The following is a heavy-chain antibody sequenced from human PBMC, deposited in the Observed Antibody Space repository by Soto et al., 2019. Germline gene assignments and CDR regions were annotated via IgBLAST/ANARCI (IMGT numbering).Heavy chain of an antibody. CDR1: GFTFSSYS. V-gene: IGHV3-21*01. J-gene: IGHJ6*02. Sequence: PGGSLRLSCAASGFTFSSYSMNWVRRAPGKGLEWVSSISSSSFSINYADSVKGRFSISRDNAQNSLHLQMNNLRAEDTAVYYCARNESSNIYGMDVWGQGTTVTVSS. D-gene: IGHD6-6*01. CDR3: ARNESSNIYGMDV. CDR2: ISSSSFSI.